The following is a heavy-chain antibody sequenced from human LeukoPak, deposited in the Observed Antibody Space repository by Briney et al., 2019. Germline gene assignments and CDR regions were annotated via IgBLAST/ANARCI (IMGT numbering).Heavy chain of an antibody. J-gene: IGHJ4*02. CDR3: ARDRGSIGWGGSDY. Sequence: ASVKVSCKASGYTFTDYSMHWVRQGQAPGQGLEWMGWINSNGGATNYAQKFQGRVTLTRDTSSNTAYMEMNSLTSDDTAVYYWARDRGSIGWGGSDYWGQGTLVTVSS. CDR1: GYTFTDYS. D-gene: IGHD3-10*01. CDR2: INSNGGAT. V-gene: IGHV1-2*02.